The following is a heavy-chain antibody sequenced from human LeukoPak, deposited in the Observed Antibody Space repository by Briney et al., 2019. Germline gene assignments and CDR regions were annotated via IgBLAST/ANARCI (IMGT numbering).Heavy chain of an antibody. V-gene: IGHV4-59*12. Sequence: PSETLSLTCTVSGGSISSYYWSWIWQPPGKGLEWIGYISHSGSTYYNPSLKSRVTLSVDRSKNQFSLKLSSVTAADTAVYYCARDRYDTSGYYIDYWGQGTLVTVSS. D-gene: IGHD3-22*01. CDR1: GGSISSYY. J-gene: IGHJ4*02. CDR2: ISHSGST. CDR3: ARDRYDTSGYYIDY.